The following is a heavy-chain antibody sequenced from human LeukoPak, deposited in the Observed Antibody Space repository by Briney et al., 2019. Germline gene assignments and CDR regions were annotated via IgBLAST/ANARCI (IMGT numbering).Heavy chain of an antibody. V-gene: IGHV4-59*01. J-gene: IGHJ3*02. D-gene: IGHD3-22*01. CDR2: IYYTGST. CDR3: ARDYTMTHAFDI. CDR1: GGSISSYY. Sequence: SETLSLTCTVSGGSISSYYWSWIRQPPGKGLEWIGYIYYTGSTNYNPSLKSRVTISVDTSKNQVSLKLSSVTAADTAVYYCARDYTMTHAFDIWGQGTMVTVSP.